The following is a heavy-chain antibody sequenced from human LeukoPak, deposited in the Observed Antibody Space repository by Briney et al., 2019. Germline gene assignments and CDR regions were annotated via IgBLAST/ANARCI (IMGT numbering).Heavy chain of an antibody. CDR2: INHSGST. D-gene: IGHD6-19*01. J-gene: IGHJ4*02. CDR1: GGSFSGYY. CDR3: ARRQPHSSGWYGVGY. V-gene: IGHV4-34*01. Sequence: PSETLSLTCAVYGGSFSGYYWSWIRQPPGKGLEWLGEINHSGSTNYNPSLKSRVTISVDTSKNQFSLKLSSVTAADTAVYYCARRQPHSSGWYGVGYWGQGTLVTVSS.